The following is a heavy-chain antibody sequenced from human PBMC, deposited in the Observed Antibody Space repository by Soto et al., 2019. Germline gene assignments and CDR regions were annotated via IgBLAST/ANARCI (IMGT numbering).Heavy chain of an antibody. Sequence: QVQLVQSGAEVKQPGSSVKFTCKTSGGTFSTYTTYWVRQAPGQGLEWMGAFIPLFGTAYYAQTFQGRVTITSDESTSTASMGLSSLRSEDTVVYYCARRKGSYSSGYYYFDYWGQGTLVTVPS. CDR2: FIPLFGTA. V-gene: IGHV1-69*01. D-gene: IGHD6-19*01. J-gene: IGHJ4*02. CDR1: GGTFSTYT. CDR3: ARRKGSYSSGYYYFDY.